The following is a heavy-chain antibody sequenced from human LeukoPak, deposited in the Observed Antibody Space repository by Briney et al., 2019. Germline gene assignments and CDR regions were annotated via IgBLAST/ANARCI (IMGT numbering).Heavy chain of an antibody. CDR1: GGSISSGAYY. V-gene: IGHV4-31*03. CDR2: VFYSGST. CDR3: AREDSAGYYPYNWFDP. J-gene: IGHJ5*02. Sequence: SETLSLTCTVSGGSISSGAYYWSWLRQHPVKXXXXXXXVFYSGSTHYNXXLKSRVTMSVDTSRNQFSLKLTSVTAADTAVYYCAREDSAGYYPYNWFDPWGQGTLVTVSS. D-gene: IGHD3-22*01.